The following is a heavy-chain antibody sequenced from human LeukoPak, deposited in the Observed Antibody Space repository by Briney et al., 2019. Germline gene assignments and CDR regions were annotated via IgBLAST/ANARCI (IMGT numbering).Heavy chain of an antibody. V-gene: IGHV1-18*04. Sequence: ASVKVSCKASGYTFTSYGISWVRQAPGQGLEWMGWISAYNGNTNYAQKLQGRVTMTTDTSTSTAYMELRSLRSDDTAVYYCARDQGFGYYDYVWGSYRLYYLDYWGQGTLVTVSS. CDR3: ARDQGFGYYDYVWGSYRLYYLDY. J-gene: IGHJ4*02. D-gene: IGHD3-16*02. CDR1: GYTFTSYG. CDR2: ISAYNGNT.